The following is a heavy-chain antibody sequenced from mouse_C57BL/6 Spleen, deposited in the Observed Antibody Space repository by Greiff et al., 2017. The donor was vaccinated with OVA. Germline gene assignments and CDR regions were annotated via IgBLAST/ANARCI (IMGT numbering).Heavy chain of an antibody. CDR2: IYPGDGDT. CDR1: GYAFSSSW. D-gene: IGHD2-3*01. J-gene: IGHJ4*01. Sequence: QVQLKQSGPELVKPGASVKISCKASGYAFSSSWMNWVKPRPGKGLEWIGRIYPGDGDTNYNGKFKGKATLTADKSASTAYMQLSSLTSEDFAVYFCARWGLYDGGYYAMDYWGQGTSVTVSS. CDR3: ARWGLYDGGYYAMDY. V-gene: IGHV1-82*01.